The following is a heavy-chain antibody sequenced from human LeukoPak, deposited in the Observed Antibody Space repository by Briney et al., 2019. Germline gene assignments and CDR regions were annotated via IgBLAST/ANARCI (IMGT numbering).Heavy chain of an antibody. CDR1: GFTFSSYA. CDR2: ISGNGSTI. V-gene: IGHV3-48*03. Sequence: GGSLRLSCAASGFTFSSYAMNWVRQAPGKGLEWVSYISGNGSTIYYADSVKGRFTISRDNAKNSLYQQMTSLRAADTGIYYCVSAHGGVLAYWGQGILVTVSS. J-gene: IGHJ4*02. CDR3: VSAHGGVLAY. D-gene: IGHD3-16*01.